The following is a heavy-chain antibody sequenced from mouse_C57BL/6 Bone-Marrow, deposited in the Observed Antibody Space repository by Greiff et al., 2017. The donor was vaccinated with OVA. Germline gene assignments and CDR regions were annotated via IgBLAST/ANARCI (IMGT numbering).Heavy chain of an antibody. J-gene: IGHJ3*01. D-gene: IGHD2-5*01. CDR2: INPNNGGT. CDR1: GYTFTDYN. Sequence: VQLKESGPELVKPGASVKMSCKASGYTFTDYNMHWAKQSHGKSLEWIGYINPNNGGTSYNQKFKGKATLTVNKSSSTAYMELRSLTSEESAVYYCASGYSNYSWFAYWGQGTLVTVSA. V-gene: IGHV1-22*01. CDR3: ASGYSNYSWFAY.